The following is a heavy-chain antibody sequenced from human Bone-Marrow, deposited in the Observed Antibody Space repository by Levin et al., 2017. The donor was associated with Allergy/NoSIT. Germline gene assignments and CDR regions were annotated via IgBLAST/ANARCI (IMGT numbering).Heavy chain of an antibody. V-gene: IGHV1-8*01. Sequence: ASVKVSCKASGYTFTSYDINWVRQATGQGLEWMGWMNPNSGNTGYAQKFQGRVTMTRNTSISTAYMELSSLRSEDTAVYYCARVAESGWLRKRTLFDPWGQGTLVTVSS. CDR1: GYTFTSYD. J-gene: IGHJ5*02. CDR2: MNPNSGNT. D-gene: IGHD6-19*01. CDR3: ARVAESGWLRKRTLFDP.